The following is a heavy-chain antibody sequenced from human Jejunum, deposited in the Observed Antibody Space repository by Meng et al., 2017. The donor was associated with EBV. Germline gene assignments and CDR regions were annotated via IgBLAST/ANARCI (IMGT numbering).Heavy chain of an antibody. V-gene: IGHV3-74*03. CDR2: INHDGTST. CDR1: GFTFSSYI. J-gene: IGHJ4*02. Sequence: EGQVVEAGGGLVQPGGSLRLSCAGSGFTFSSYIMHWVRQAPGKGLVWVSRINHDGTSTMYADSVKGRFTVSRDNAKNTLYVQMNDLRAEDTAVYYCTTDTNFRIDSWGQGTLVTVSS. CDR3: TTDTNFRIDS.